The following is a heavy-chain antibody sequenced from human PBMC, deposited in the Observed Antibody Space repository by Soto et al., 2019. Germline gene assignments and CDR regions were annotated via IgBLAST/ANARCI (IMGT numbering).Heavy chain of an antibody. V-gene: IGHV3-66*01. CDR1: LFIVSDNY. CDR3: ATRMTTAPY. D-gene: IGHD4-17*01. CDR2: IYSGGGT. J-gene: IGHJ4*02. Sequence: EVRLVQSGGGLVQPGGSLRLSCAASLFIVSDNYMSWVRQAPGKGLEWVSLIYSGGGTDYAESVKGRLTISRDNSKNTLYLQMHSLKAEDTGIYYCATRMTTAPYWGQGTVVTVSS.